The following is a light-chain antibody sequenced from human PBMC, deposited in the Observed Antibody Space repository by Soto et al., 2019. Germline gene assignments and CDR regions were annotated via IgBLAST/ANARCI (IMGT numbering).Light chain of an antibody. V-gene: IGLV2-14*03. Sequence: HSVLTQPASVSASPGQSIAISCTGTDSDIGGYDHVSWYQQHPGKAPKLLIYDVTNRPSGVSSRFSGSKAGRTASLTISGLQTEDEADYYCSSHTSSTALVFGTGTKLTVL. CDR1: DSDIGGYDH. CDR3: SSHTSSTALV. J-gene: IGLJ1*01. CDR2: DVT.